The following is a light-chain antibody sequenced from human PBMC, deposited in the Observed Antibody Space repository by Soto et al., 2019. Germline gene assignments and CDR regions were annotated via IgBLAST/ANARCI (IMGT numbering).Light chain of an antibody. CDR1: SSDVGRYNY. CDR3: SSYAGSSNV. J-gene: IGLJ1*01. Sequence: QSALTQPPSASGSPGQSVTISCIGTSSDVGRYNYVSWYQQHPGKAPKLMIYEVNKRPSGVPDRFSGSKSGNTASLTVSGLQAEDEADYYCSSYAGSSNVFGTGTKLTVL. CDR2: EVN. V-gene: IGLV2-8*01.